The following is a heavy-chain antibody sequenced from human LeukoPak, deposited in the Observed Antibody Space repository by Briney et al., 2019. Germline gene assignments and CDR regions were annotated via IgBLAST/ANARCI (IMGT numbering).Heavy chain of an antibody. CDR3: AREAVPLAPYYYYYYMDV. Sequence: GSLRLSCAASGFSFSSSKMNWVRQAPGKGLEWVSSITPRSAYIYYADSVKGRFTISRDNAKNTLYLQMNSLRAEDTAVYYCAREAVPLAPYYYYYYMDVWGKGTTVTVSS. CDR1: GFSFSSSK. D-gene: IGHD6-13*01. J-gene: IGHJ6*03. V-gene: IGHV3-21*04. CDR2: ITPRSAYI.